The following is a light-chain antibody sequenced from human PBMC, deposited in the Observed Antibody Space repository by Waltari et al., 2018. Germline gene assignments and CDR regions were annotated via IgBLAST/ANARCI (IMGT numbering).Light chain of an antibody. CDR1: SSDVGGYNY. Sequence: QSALTQPASVSGSPGQSITISCTGTSSDVGGYNYVSRFQQHPGKAPKLIIYELRNRPLGVSERFSGSKSANTASLTISGLQSEDEAYYYCSSYSGSSTLILFGGGTKVTVL. V-gene: IGLV2-14*03. CDR3: SSYSGSSTLIL. J-gene: IGLJ2*01. CDR2: ELR.